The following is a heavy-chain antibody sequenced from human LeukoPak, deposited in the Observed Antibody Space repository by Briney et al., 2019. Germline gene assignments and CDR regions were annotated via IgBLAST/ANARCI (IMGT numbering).Heavy chain of an antibody. CDR2: IYTSGST. D-gene: IGHD4-11*01. Sequence: TSQTLSLTCTVSGSSISSGSYYWSWIRQPAGKGLEWIGRIYTSGSTNYNPSLKSRVTISVDTSKNQFSLKLSSVTAADTAVYYCARATVTLIDYWGQGTLVTVSS. V-gene: IGHV4-61*02. J-gene: IGHJ4*02. CDR1: GSSISSGSYY. CDR3: ARATVTLIDY.